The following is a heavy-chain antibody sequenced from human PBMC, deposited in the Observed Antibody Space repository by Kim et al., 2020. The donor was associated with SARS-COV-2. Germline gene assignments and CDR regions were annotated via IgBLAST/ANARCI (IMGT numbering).Heavy chain of an antibody. CDR3: ASYTYYYSLRAFDI. J-gene: IGHJ3*02. CDR1: GFTVSSNY. CDR2: IYSGGST. Sequence: GGSLRLSCAASGFTVSSNYMSWVRQAPGKGLEWVSVIYSGGSTYYADSVKGRFTISRDNSKNTLYLQMNSLRAEDTAVYYCASYTYYYSLRAFDIWGQGTMVTVSS. V-gene: IGHV3-53*01. D-gene: IGHD3-10*01.